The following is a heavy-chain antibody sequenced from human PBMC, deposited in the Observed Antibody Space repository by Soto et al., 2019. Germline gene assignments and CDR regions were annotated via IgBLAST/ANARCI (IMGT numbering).Heavy chain of an antibody. J-gene: IGHJ6*02. Sequence: GGSLRLSCAASGFTFSSYGMHWVRQAPGKGLEWVAIISYDGSNKYYADSVKGRFTISRDNSKNTLYLQMNSLRAEDTAVYYCTKDRLVGYCSGGSCYRSGMDVWGQGTTVTVSS. V-gene: IGHV3-30*18. CDR3: TKDRLVGYCSGGSCYRSGMDV. D-gene: IGHD2-15*01. CDR2: ISYDGSNK. CDR1: GFTFSSYG.